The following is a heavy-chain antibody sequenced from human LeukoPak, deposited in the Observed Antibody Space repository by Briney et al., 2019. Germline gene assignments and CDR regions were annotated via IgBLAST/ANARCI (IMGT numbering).Heavy chain of an antibody. V-gene: IGHV3-74*01. J-gene: IGHJ1*01. Sequence: GGSLRLSCAASGFTFSNYWMHWVRQAPGKGLVWVSRVNTDGTTTAYADSVKGRFTISRDNAKNTLYLQMNSLRAEDTAVYYCARDSTDYGGNSGKRYFQHWGQGTLVTVSS. CDR1: GFTFSNYW. CDR2: VNTDGTTT. D-gene: IGHD4-23*01. CDR3: ARDSTDYGGNSGKRYFQH.